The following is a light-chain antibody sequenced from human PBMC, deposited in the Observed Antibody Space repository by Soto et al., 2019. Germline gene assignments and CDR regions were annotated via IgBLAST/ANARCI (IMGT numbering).Light chain of an antibody. J-gene: IGLJ2*01. CDR1: SSDVGGYHS. Sequence: QSVLTQPASVSGSPGQSITISCTGTSSDVGGYHSVSWYQQHPGIAPKLMIYEVSNRPSGVSNRFSGSKSGNTASLTISGLQAEDEADYYCSSYTTSRTRVFGGGTKLTVL. CDR2: EVS. CDR3: SSYTTSRTRV. V-gene: IGLV2-14*01.